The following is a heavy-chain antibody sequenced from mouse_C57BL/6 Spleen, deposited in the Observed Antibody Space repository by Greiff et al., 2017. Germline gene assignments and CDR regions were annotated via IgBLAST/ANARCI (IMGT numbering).Heavy chain of an antibody. J-gene: IGHJ1*03. CDR3: ARVTTVVAEYFDV. D-gene: IGHD1-1*01. CDR1: GYTFTSYW. CDR2: IHPNSGST. Sequence: VQLQQPGAELVKPGASVKLSCKASGYTFTSYWMHWVKQRPGQGLEWIGMIHPNSGSTNYNEKFKSKATLTVDKSSSTAYMQLSSLTSEDSAVYCCARVTTVVAEYFDVWGTGTTVTVSS. V-gene: IGHV1-64*01.